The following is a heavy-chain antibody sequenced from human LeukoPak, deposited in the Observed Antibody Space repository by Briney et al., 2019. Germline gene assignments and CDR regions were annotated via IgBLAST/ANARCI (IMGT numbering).Heavy chain of an antibody. CDR2: INPNSGGT. V-gene: IGHV1-2*02. Sequence: ASVKVSCKASGYTFTGYYMHWVRQAPGQGLEWMGWINPNSGGTNYAQKFQGRVTMTRDTSISTAYMELRSLRSDDTAVYYCAYSSGWYGVDYWGQGTLVTVSS. J-gene: IGHJ4*02. CDR1: GYTFTGYY. D-gene: IGHD6-19*01. CDR3: AYSSGWYGVDY.